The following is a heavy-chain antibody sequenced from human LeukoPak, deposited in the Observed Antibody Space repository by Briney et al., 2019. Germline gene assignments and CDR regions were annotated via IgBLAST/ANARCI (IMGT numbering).Heavy chain of an antibody. J-gene: IGHJ4*02. CDR1: GYTFTDYY. Sequence: SVKVSCKASGYTFTDYYMHWVRHAPGQGFEWMGWINPNDGDTNYAQKFQGRVTMTRDTSISTAHMEVSRLRSDDTAVYYCARANFLYCSSTTCLFDYWGQGTLVTVSS. D-gene: IGHD2-2*01. CDR2: INPNDGDT. V-gene: IGHV1-2*02. CDR3: ARANFLYCSSTTCLFDY.